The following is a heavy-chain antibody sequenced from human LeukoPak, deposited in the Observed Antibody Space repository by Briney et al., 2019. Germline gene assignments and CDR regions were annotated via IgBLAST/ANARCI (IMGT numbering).Heavy chain of an antibody. D-gene: IGHD2-2*01. Sequence: GGSLRLSCAASGFTFSDNYMTWVRQAPGKGLEWVSHISSSAIYTYYADSVKGRFTISRDNAKNLLYLQMNSLRAEDTAVYYCAREYYSSTSCSLVDFWGQGTLVTVSS. CDR2: ISSSAIYT. CDR1: GFTFSDNY. J-gene: IGHJ4*02. V-gene: IGHV3-11*06. CDR3: AREYYSSTSCSLVDF.